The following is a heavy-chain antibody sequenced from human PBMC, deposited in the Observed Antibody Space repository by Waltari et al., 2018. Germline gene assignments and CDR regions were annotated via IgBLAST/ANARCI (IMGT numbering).Heavy chain of an antibody. V-gene: IGHV4-59*01. CDR2: INYSGPP. CDR1: GDSFDSYS. Sequence: QVHLQESGPGLVKPSETLSLTCSVSGDSFDSYSWIGVRQTPGKGLEWIGYINYSGPPPNHPSLRGRVTMSVDASKKQFSLKMTSVTAADPAAFYCAGERGGAQVGYYGIDVWGQGTTVTVSS. D-gene: IGHD2-15*01. CDR3: AGERGGAQVGYYGIDV. J-gene: IGHJ6*02.